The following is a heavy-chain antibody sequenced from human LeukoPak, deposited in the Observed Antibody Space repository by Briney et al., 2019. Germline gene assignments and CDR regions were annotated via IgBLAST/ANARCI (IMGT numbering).Heavy chain of an antibody. V-gene: IGHV3-53*01. J-gene: IGHJ4*02. CDR3: ARERGRGRDSPWFDY. Sequence: GGSLRLSCAASGFIVSGDFMSWDRQAPGKGLEWVSVIYSDGSTYYADSVKGRFTISRDNSKNTLDLQMTGLRAEDTAVYYCARERGRGRDSPWFDYWGQGTLVTVSS. CDR1: GFIVSGDF. D-gene: IGHD1-26*01. CDR2: IYSDGST.